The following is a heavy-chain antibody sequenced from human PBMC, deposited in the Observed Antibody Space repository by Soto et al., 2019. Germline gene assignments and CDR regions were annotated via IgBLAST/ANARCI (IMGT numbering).Heavy chain of an antibody. CDR3: ARTGYSSSWYRYNWFDP. CDR1: GGSISSSSYY. V-gene: IGHV4-39*01. CDR2: IYYSGST. J-gene: IGHJ5*02. Sequence: SETLSLTCTVSGGSISSSSYYWGWIRQPPGKGLEWIGSIYYSGSTYYNPSLKSRVTISVDTSKNQFSLKLSSVTAADTAVYYCARTGYSSSWYRYNWFDPWGQGTLVTVSS. D-gene: IGHD6-13*01.